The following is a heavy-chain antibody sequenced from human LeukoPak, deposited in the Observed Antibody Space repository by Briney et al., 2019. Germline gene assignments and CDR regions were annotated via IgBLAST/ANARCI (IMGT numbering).Heavy chain of an antibody. V-gene: IGHV3-30*04. CDR1: GFTFSSYA. D-gene: IGHD6-13*01. Sequence: GGSLRLSCAASGFTFSSYAMHWVRQAPGKGLEWVAVISYDGSNKYYADSVKGRFTISRDNSKNTLYLQMNSLRAEDTAVYYRAAAAGDDYWGQGTLVTVSS. CDR3: AAAAGDDY. CDR2: ISYDGSNK. J-gene: IGHJ4*02.